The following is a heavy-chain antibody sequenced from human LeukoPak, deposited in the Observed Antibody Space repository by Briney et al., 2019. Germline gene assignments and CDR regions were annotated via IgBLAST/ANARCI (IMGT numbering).Heavy chain of an antibody. CDR1: GFTFSSYA. Sequence: QPGRSLRLSCAASGFTFSSYAMHWVRQAPGKGLEWVAFIRYDGSNKYYADSVKGRFTISRDNSKNTLYLQMNSLRAEDTAVYYCAKNSGGYSYVLDAFDIWGQGTMVTVSS. J-gene: IGHJ3*02. D-gene: IGHD5-18*01. CDR3: AKNSGGYSYVLDAFDI. V-gene: IGHV3-30*02. CDR2: IRYDGSNK.